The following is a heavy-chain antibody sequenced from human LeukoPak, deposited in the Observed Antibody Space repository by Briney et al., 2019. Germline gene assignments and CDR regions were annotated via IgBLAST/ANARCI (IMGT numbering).Heavy chain of an antibody. V-gene: IGHV1-8*01. Sequence: ASVKVSCKASGYTFTSYDINWARQATGQGLEWMGWMNPNSGNTGYAQKFQGRVTMTRNTSISTAYMELSSLRSEDTAVYYCARRRRMRNWFDPWGQGTLVTVSS. CDR2: MNPNSGNT. CDR3: ARRRRMRNWFDP. CDR1: GYTFTSYD. J-gene: IGHJ5*02. D-gene: IGHD1-1*01.